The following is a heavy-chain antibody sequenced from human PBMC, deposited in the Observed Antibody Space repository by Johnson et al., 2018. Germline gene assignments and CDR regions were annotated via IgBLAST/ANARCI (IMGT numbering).Heavy chain of an antibody. V-gene: IGHV3-23*04. CDR2: ISGSGGST. D-gene: IGHD2-21*02. Sequence: VQLVQSGGGLVQPGGSLRLSCAASGFTFSNYAMRWVRQAPGKGLEWVSAISGSGGSTYYADSVKGRFTISRDNSKNTLYLHMNSLRAEDTALYYCAKDSRGVVTAIPDAFDIWGQGTMVTVSS. J-gene: IGHJ3*02. CDR3: AKDSRGVVTAIPDAFDI. CDR1: GFTFSNYA.